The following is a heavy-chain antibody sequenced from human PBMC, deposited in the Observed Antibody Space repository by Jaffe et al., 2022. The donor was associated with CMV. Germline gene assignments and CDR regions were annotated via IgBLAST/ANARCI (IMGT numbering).Heavy chain of an antibody. J-gene: IGHJ5*02. CDR1: RFTFSTYR. CDR2: ISFDGIDK. D-gene: IGHD6-13*01. CDR3: AKDLAAAGTGPYS. V-gene: IGHV3-30*18. Sequence: QGQLVESGGGVVQPGMSLTLSCAASRFTFSTYRMHWVRQAPGKGLEWVAAISFDGIDKSYGDFVKGRFTISRDNSLNMMYLQMNSLRTEDTAVYYCAKDLAAAGTGPYSWGKGTLVTVSS.